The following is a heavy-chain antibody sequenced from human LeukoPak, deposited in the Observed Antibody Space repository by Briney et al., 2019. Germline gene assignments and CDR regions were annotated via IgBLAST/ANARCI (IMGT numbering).Heavy chain of an antibody. J-gene: IGHJ3*02. Sequence: ASVKVSCKASGGTFSSYAISWVRQAPGQGLEWMGGIIPIFGTANYAQKFQGRVTITTDESTSTAYMELSSLRSEDTAVYYCARFICSSTSCYANAFDIWGQGTMVTVSS. CDR3: ARFICSSTSCYANAFDI. D-gene: IGHD2-2*01. V-gene: IGHV1-69*05. CDR1: GGTFSSYA. CDR2: IIPIFGTA.